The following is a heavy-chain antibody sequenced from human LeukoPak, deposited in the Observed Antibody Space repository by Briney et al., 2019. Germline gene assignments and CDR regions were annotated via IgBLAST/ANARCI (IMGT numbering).Heavy chain of an antibody. D-gene: IGHD2-15*01. CDR1: GGSFSGYY. CDR3: ASPAGRYCSGGSCYSEDFDY. J-gene: IGHJ4*02. V-gene: IGHV4-34*01. CDR2: INHSGST. Sequence: SETLSLTCAVYGGSFSGYYWSWIRQPPGKGLEWIGDINHSGSTNYNPSLKSRVTISVDTSKNQFSLKLSSVTAADTAVYYCASPAGRYCSGGSCYSEDFDYWGQGTLVTVSS.